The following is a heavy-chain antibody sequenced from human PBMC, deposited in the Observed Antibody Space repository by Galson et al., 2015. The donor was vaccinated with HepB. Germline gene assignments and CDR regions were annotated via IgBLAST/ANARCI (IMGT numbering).Heavy chain of an antibody. J-gene: IGHJ4*02. Sequence: SLRLSCAASGFTFSNAWMSWVRQAPGKGLEWVGRIKSKTDGGTTDYAAPVKGRFTISRDDSKNTLHLQMNSLKTEDTAVYYCTTVVGATTPLRVAKRGPLDYWGQGTLVTVSS. CDR1: GFTFSNAW. CDR3: TTVVGATTPLRVAKRGPLDY. D-gene: IGHD1-26*01. V-gene: IGHV3-15*01. CDR2: IKSKTDGGTT.